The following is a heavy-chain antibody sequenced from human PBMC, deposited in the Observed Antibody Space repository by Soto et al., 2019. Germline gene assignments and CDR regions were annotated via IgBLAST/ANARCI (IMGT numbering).Heavy chain of an antibody. J-gene: IGHJ4*02. CDR3: ARSVGGSNVNFDY. Sequence: QVQLVQSGVEVRTPGASVKVSCKASGYPFPSYDINWVRQATGQGPEWLGWMNPASGNTGYVQKFQGRVTMTRNTAISTAYMELSSLRSEDTAVYYCARSVGGSNVNFDYWGQGTLVTVSS. CDR2: MNPASGNT. D-gene: IGHD3-10*01. CDR1: GYPFPSYD. V-gene: IGHV1-8*01.